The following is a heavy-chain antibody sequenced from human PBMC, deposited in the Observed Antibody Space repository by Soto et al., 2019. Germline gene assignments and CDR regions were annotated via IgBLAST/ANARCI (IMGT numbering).Heavy chain of an antibody. CDR3: ARGGTRSADLPTY. Sequence: VRLQESGPGLVEPSETLSLTCSVSGDSINNYYWSWIRQPAGKGLEWIGRIYSSGSANYNPSLMTRGTMSVDTSNNQVFLSVTSVTAADTAVYFCARGGTRSADLPTYWGQGIQVIVSS. D-gene: IGHD2-2*01. CDR2: IYSSGSA. CDR1: GDSINNYY. J-gene: IGHJ4*02. V-gene: IGHV4-4*07.